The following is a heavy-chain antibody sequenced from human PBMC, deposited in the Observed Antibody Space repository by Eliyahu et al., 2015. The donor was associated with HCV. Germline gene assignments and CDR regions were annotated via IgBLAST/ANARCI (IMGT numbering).Heavy chain of an antibody. V-gene: IGHV3-15*01. Sequence: EVQLVESGGGLVKPGGSLRLSCAASXFTFSNAWMSXVRQAPGKGLGWVGRIKSKTDGGTTDYAAPVKGRFTISRDDSKNTLYLQMNSLKTEDTAVYYCTTDRKVVTPRGDYWGQGTLVTVSS. CDR3: TTDRKVVTPRGDY. CDR1: XFTFSNAW. J-gene: IGHJ4*02. D-gene: IGHD4-23*01. CDR2: IKSKTDGGTT.